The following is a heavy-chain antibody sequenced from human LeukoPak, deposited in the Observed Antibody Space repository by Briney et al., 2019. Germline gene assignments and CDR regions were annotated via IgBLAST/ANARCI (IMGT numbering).Heavy chain of an antibody. CDR2: INHSGST. CDR1: GGSFSGYY. CDR3: ARSRVTPLWYFDY. Sequence: SETLSLTCAVYGGSFSGYYWSWIRQPPGKGLEWIGEINHSGSTNYNPSLKSRVTISVDTSKNQFSLKLSSVTAADTAVYYCARSRVTPLWYFDYWGQGTLATVSS. V-gene: IGHV4-34*01. J-gene: IGHJ4*02. D-gene: IGHD2-21*02.